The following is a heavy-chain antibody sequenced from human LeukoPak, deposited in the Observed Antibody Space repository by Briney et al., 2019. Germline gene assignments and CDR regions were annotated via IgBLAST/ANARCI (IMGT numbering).Heavy chain of an antibody. CDR2: IKSKTDGGTT. Sequence: GGSLRLSCAASGFTFSNAWMSWVRQAPGKGQEWVGRIKSKTDGGTTDYAAPVKGRFTISRDDSKNTLYLQMNSLKTEDTAVYYCLRDWYGSGSYWQIRESYFDYWGQGTLVTVSS. V-gene: IGHV3-15*01. D-gene: IGHD3-10*01. CDR1: GFTFSNAW. CDR3: LRDWYGSGSYWQIRESYFDY. J-gene: IGHJ4*02.